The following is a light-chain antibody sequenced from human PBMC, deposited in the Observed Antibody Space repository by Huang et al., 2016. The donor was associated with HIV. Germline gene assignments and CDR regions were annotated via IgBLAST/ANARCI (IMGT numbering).Light chain of an antibody. CDR1: QTISSNY. CDR3: QQYGNSPPYT. V-gene: IGKV3-20*01. Sequence: EVVLTQSPGTLSLSPGERATLSCRASQTISSNYFACYQPKPGKAPRLLIYGTSNRATGIPDRFSGSGSGTDCTLTISRLEPEDFAVYYCQQYGNSPPYTFGQGTTLDIK. CDR2: GTS. J-gene: IGKJ2*01.